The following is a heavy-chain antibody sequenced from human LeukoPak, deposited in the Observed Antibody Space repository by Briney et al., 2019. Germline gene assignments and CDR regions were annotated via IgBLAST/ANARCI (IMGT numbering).Heavy chain of an antibody. CDR3: ARSERVISQYYYYYMDV. V-gene: IGHV1-69*13. Sequence: SVKVSCKASGGTFSSYAISWVRQAPGQGLEWMGGIIPIFGTANYAQKFQGRVTITADESTSTAYMELSSLRSEDTAVYYCARSERVISQYYYYYMDVWGKGTTVTISS. J-gene: IGHJ6*03. CDR1: GGTFSSYA. CDR2: IIPIFGTA. D-gene: IGHD2-21*01.